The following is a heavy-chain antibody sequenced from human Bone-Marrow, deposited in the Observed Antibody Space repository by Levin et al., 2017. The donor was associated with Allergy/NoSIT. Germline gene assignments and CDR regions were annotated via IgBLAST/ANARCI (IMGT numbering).Heavy chain of an antibody. CDR1: GFTVSNNY. J-gene: IGHJ3*01. D-gene: IGHD1-26*01. CDR3: GRDVGP. CDR2: IYSGGST. Sequence: LSLTCAASGFTVSNNYVWWVRPAPGKGLEWVSLIYSGGSTYYADSVKGRFSISRDGSKNTLYLQMNSLRAEDTAMYYCGRDVGPWGQGTMVTVSS. V-gene: IGHV3-53*01.